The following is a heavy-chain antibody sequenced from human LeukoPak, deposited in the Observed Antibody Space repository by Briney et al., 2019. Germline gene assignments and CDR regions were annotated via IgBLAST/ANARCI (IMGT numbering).Heavy chain of an antibody. Sequence: PGGSLRLSCAASRFIFSSYWMSWVRQAPGKGLEWVANIKQDGSEKYYVDSVKGRFTTSRDNAKDSLYLQVNSLRAEDTAVYYCARGGITVAPLGIWGQGTMVTVSS. CDR3: ARGGITVAPLGI. CDR2: IKQDGSEK. J-gene: IGHJ3*02. D-gene: IGHD3-10*01. V-gene: IGHV3-7*04. CDR1: RFIFSSYW.